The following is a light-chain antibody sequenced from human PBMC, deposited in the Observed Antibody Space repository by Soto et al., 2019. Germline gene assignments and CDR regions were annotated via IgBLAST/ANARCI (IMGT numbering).Light chain of an antibody. V-gene: IGKV1-39*01. J-gene: IGKJ5*01. CDR3: QQTYRLPPDIT. CDR1: HNIATY. Sequence: IQMTQSPSSLSASVGDRVTITCRAIHNIATYLNWYQQKPGKAPILLIYAASSLQSGVPSRFSGSGSGTDFTLNISSLHPEDFATYYCQQTYRLPPDITFGQGTRLEIK. CDR2: AAS.